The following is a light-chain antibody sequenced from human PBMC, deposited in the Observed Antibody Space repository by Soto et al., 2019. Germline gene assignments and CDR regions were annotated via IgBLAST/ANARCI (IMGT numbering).Light chain of an antibody. CDR3: QQYNYWPSRT. CDR2: GAS. CDR1: QSVTTN. J-gene: IGKJ1*01. V-gene: IGKV3-15*01. Sequence: VMTQSPATLSVSPGERATLSCRASQSVTTNLAWYQQKPGQAPRLLIYGASTRAANIPARFSGSGSGTEFTLTISRLQSEYFAVYYCQQYNYWPSRTFGQGTKVEIK.